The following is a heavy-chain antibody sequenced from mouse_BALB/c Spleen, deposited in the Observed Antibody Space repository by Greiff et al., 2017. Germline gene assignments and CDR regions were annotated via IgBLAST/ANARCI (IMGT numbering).Heavy chain of an antibody. J-gene: IGHJ3*01. CDR1: GFTFSSYT. CDR3: ARQGGDAAWFAY. Sequence: DVKLVESGGGLVQPGGSLKLSCAASGFTFSSYTMSWVRQTPEKRLEWVAYISNGGGSTYYPDTVKGRFTISRDNAKNTLYLQMSSLKSEDTAMYYCARQGGDAAWFAYWGQGTLVTVSA. V-gene: IGHV5-12-2*01. CDR2: ISNGGGST.